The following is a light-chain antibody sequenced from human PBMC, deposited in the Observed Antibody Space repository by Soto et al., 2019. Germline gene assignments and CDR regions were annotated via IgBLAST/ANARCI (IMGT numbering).Light chain of an antibody. CDR1: QSVDSW. J-gene: IGKJ1*01. CDR2: MAS. V-gene: IGKV1-5*03. CDR3: QQYRTYPWT. Sequence: DIQMTQSPSTLSASVGDRVTITCRASQSVDSWLAWFQQKPGKAPELLIYMASSLKSGVPSRFSGSGSGTEFTLTISSLQPDDFAIYHCQQYRTYPWTFGQGTKVDIK.